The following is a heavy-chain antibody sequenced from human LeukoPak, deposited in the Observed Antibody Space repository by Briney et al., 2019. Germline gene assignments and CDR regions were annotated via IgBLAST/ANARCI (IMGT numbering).Heavy chain of an antibody. V-gene: IGHV3-48*01. D-gene: IGHD6-19*01. CDR3: ARDGYSSGWYLGPPNFDY. CDR1: GFTFSSYS. CDR2: ISSSSSTI. Sequence: PGGSLRLSCAASGFTFSSYSMNWVRQAPGKGLEWVSYISSSSSTISYADSVKGRFTISRDNAKNSLYLQMNSLRAEDTAVYYCARDGYSSGWYLGPPNFDYWGQGTLVTVSS. J-gene: IGHJ4*02.